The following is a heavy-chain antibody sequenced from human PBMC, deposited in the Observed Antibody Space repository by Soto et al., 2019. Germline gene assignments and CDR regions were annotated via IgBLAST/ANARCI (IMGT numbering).Heavy chain of an antibody. CDR1: GFSLSTSGVG. CDR2: IYWDDDK. J-gene: IGHJ4*02. D-gene: IGHD6-19*01. Sequence: QITLKESGPTLVKPTQTLTLTCTFSGFSLSTSGVGVGWIRQPPGKALEWLALIYWDDDKRYSPSLKSRLTIAKDTSKNPVVLTMTHMDPVDTATYYCAHRYRAVADTKGYFDYWGQGTLVTVSS. V-gene: IGHV2-5*02. CDR3: AHRYRAVADTKGYFDY.